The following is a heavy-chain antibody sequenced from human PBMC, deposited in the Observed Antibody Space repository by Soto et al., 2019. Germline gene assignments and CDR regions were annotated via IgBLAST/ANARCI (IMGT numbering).Heavy chain of an antibody. J-gene: IGHJ6*02. CDR1: GGSFSGYY. D-gene: IGHD6-6*01. V-gene: IGHV4-34*01. CDR2: INHSGST. CDR3: ASVSSSARRYYYGMDV. Sequence: SETLSLTCAVYGGSFSGYYWSWIRQPPGKGLEWIGEINHSGSTNYNPSLKSRVTISVDTSKNQFSLKLSSVTAADTAVYYCASVSSSARRYYYGMDVWGQGTTVTVS.